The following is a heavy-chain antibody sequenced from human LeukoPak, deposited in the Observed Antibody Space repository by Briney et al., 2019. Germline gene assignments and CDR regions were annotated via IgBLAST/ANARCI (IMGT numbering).Heavy chain of an antibody. V-gene: IGHV3-7*01. CDR2: IKQDGSEK. CDR1: GFTFSSYW. J-gene: IGHJ4*02. CDR3: ARLYYYDSSGYYGRDLDY. D-gene: IGHD3-22*01. Sequence: PGGSLRLSCAASGFTFSSYWMSWVRQAPGKGLEWVANIKQDGSEKYYVDSVKGRFTISRDNSKNTLYLQMNSLRAEDTAVYYCARLYYYDSSGYYGRDLDYWGQGTLATVSS.